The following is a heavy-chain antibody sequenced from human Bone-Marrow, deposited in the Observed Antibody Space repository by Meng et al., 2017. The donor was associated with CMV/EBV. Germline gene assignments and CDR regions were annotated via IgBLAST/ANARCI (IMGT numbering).Heavy chain of an antibody. CDR3: VRNAGG. Sequence: GESLKISCAVSGFIFGHFDMSWVRQAPGRGLERVSGISGSGVNTYYADSVKGRFIISRDNSRNTLYLVMNSLRAEDTAIYYCVRNAGGWGQGTLVTVS. CDR2: ISGSGVNT. D-gene: IGHD1-1*01. J-gene: IGHJ4*02. V-gene: IGHV3-23*01. CDR1: GFIFGHFD.